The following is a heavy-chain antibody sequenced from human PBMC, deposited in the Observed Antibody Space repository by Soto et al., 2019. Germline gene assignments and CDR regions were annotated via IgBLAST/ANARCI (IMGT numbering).Heavy chain of an antibody. D-gene: IGHD6-6*01. Sequence: VGSLKIAGNGSGYSCTSYWIGWGRQRPGRGLGLMGIINPACAETNYSPSFQGQVTISADRSTSNAFMQWSSLKASDTGMYYCVRRAEGRPGDGYYYVALDVWGQGTMVTVSS. CDR1: GYSCTSYW. CDR3: VRRAEGRPGDGYYYVALDV. J-gene: IGHJ6*02. V-gene: IGHV5-51*01. CDR2: INPACAET.